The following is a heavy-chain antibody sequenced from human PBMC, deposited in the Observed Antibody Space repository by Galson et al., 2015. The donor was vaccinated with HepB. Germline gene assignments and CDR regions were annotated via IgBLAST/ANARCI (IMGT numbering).Heavy chain of an antibody. CDR3: ARDHQFGKDIVVVPAALYYGMDV. V-gene: IGHV3-33*01. CDR2: IWYDGSNK. CDR1: GFTFSSYG. D-gene: IGHD2-2*01. Sequence: SLRLSCAASGFTFSSYGMHWVRQAPGKGLEWVAVIWYDGSNKYYADSVKGRFTISRDNSKNTLYLQMNSLRAEDTAVYYCARDHQFGKDIVVVPAALYYGMDVWGQGTTVTVSS. J-gene: IGHJ6*02.